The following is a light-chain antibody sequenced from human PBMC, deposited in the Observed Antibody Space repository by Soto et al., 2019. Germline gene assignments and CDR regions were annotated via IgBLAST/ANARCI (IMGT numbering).Light chain of an antibody. V-gene: IGKV3-20*01. J-gene: IGKJ5*01. CDR3: QQYAGTPT. CDR1: DSVHSSY. Sequence: EIVLTQSPGTLSLSPGERATLSCRASDSVHSSYVAWYQQTPGQTPXLLIHGATSRAPGVPDRFIVTESGTDFPLTISRLEPEDFAVDDCQQYAGTPTFGQGTRLEIK. CDR2: GAT.